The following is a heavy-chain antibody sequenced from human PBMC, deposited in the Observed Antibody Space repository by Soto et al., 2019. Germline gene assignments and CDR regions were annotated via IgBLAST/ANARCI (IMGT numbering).Heavy chain of an antibody. CDR1: GYTFITYA. Sequence: QVQLVQSGAEVKKPGASVKVSCKPSGYTFITYAITWVRQAPGQGLEWMGWISAYNGNTNYAQNFQGRVTMTTDTSTSTADMELRSLRSDDTAVYYCARVHYDSSGYYSLRWDFWGQGTLVTVSS. J-gene: IGHJ4*02. V-gene: IGHV1-18*01. CDR3: ARVHYDSSGYYSLRWDF. CDR2: ISAYNGNT. D-gene: IGHD3-22*01.